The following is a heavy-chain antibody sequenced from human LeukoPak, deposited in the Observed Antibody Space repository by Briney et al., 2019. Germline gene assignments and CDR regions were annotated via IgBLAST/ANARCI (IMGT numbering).Heavy chain of an antibody. D-gene: IGHD6-19*01. CDR1: GYTFTGYY. V-gene: IGHV1-2*02. J-gene: IGHJ4*02. CDR3: ARIAVAGSYDS. Sequence: ASMKVSCKASGYTFTGYYMHWVRQAPGQGLEWRGWINPKSGGTNYAQKFQGRVTMTRDTSISTAYMELSSLRSDDTAVYYCARIAVAGSYDSWGQGALVTVSS. CDR2: INPKSGGT.